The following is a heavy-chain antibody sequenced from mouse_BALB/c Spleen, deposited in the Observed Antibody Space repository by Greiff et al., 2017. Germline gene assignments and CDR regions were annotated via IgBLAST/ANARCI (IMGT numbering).Heavy chain of an antibody. V-gene: IGHV1-9*01. CDR2: ILPGSGST. Sequence: QVQLKESGAELMKPGASVKISCKATGYTFSSYWIEWVKQRPGHGLEWIGEILPGSGSTNYNEKFKGKATFTADTSSNTAYMQLSSLTSEDSAVYYCARKGKYGNYFDYWGQGTTLTVSS. CDR1: GYTFSSYW. D-gene: IGHD2-10*02. CDR3: ARKGKYGNYFDY. J-gene: IGHJ2*01.